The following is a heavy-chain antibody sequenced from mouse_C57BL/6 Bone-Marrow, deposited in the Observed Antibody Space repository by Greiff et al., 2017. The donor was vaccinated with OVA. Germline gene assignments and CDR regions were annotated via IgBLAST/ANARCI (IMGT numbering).Heavy chain of an antibody. CDR3: ARLDGSSYNY. Sequence: EVHLVESGGGLVKPGGSLKLSCAASGFTFSSYTMSWVRQTPEKRLEWVATISGGGGNTYYPDSVKGRFTISRDNAKNTLYLQMSSLRSEDTALYYCARLDGSSYNYWGQGTTLTVSS. J-gene: IGHJ2*01. CDR1: GFTFSSYT. D-gene: IGHD1-1*01. V-gene: IGHV5-9*01. CDR2: ISGGGGNT.